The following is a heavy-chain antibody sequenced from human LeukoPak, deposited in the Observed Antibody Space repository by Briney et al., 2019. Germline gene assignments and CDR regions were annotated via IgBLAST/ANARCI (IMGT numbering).Heavy chain of an antibody. D-gene: IGHD3-10*01. V-gene: IGHV5-51*01. CDR3: TARGVDYYGSGSYSDY. Sequence: GESLKISCKGSGYSFTSYWIGWVRRMPGKGLEWMGIIYPGDSDTRYSPSFQGQVTISADKSISTAYLQWSSLKASDTAMYYCTARGVDYYGSGSYSDYWGQGTLVTVSS. J-gene: IGHJ4*02. CDR2: IYPGDSDT. CDR1: GYSFTSYW.